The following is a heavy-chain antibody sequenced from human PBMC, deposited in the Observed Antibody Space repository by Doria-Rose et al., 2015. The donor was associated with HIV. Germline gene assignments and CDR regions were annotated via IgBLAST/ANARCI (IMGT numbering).Heavy chain of an antibody. D-gene: IGHD3-10*01. CDR1: GDSISSGDSF. V-gene: IGHV4-30-4*01. CDR2: ISSSGTT. CDR3: ARARNYGFPHFFDF. J-gene: IGHJ4*02. Sequence: QVQLQESGPGLVRPSQTLSLTCTVSGDSISSGDSFWSWIRQPPGKGPEWIGYISSSGTTYYYPSLRGRLTISLDASKNQFSLNLNSVTAADTAVYYWARARNYGFPHFFDFWGQGTLVTVSS.